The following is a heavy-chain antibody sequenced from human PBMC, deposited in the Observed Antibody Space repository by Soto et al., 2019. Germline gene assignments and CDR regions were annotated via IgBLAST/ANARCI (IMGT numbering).Heavy chain of an antibody. Sequence: QITLKESGPTLVKPTQTLTLTCTFSGFSLSTSGVGVGWIRQPPGKALEWLALIYWDDDKRYSPSLKSRLTITKDTSKNQVVLTMTNMHPVDTATYYCAHRPAGTTGYGMDVWGQGTTVTVSS. CDR2: IYWDDDK. J-gene: IGHJ6*02. CDR1: GFSLSTSGVG. V-gene: IGHV2-5*02. D-gene: IGHD1-1*01. CDR3: AHRPAGTTGYGMDV.